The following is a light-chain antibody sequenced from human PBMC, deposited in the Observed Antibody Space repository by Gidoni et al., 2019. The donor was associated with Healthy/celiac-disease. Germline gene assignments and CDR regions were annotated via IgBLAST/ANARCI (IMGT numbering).Light chain of an antibody. J-gene: IGLJ2*01. Sequence: QSVLTQPPSVSGAPGQRVTISCTGSSSNIGAGYDVHWYQQLPGTAPKLLIYGNSNRPSGVPDRFSGSKSCTSASLAITGLQAEDETDYYCQSYDSSLSGYVVFGGVTKLTVL. V-gene: IGLV1-40*01. CDR2: GNS. CDR3: QSYDSSLSGYVV. CDR1: SSNIGAGYD.